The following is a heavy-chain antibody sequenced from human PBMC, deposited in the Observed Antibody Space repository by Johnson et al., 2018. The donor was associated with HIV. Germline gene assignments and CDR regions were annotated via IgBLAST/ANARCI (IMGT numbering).Heavy chain of an antibody. Sequence: QVQLVESGGGVVQPGGSLRLSCAASGFTFSSYWMSWVRQAPGKGLEWVPFILYDGSNKYYADSVKGRFTISRDNSKNTLYLQSNSLRAEDTAVYYCATDRGGSYDAFHIWGQGTMVTVSS. CDR2: ILYDGSNK. D-gene: IGHD1-26*01. CDR1: GFTFSSYW. J-gene: IGHJ3*02. V-gene: IGHV3-30*02. CDR3: ATDRGGSYDAFHI.